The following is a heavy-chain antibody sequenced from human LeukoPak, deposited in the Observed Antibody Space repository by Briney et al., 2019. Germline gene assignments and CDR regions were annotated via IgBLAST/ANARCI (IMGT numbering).Heavy chain of an antibody. Sequence: PSETLSLTCTVSGGSISSSSYYWGWIRQPPGKGLEWIGSIYYSGSTYYNPSLKSRVTISVDTSKNQFSLKLSSVTAADTAVYYCARGSGFSAGDYWGQGTLVTVSS. V-gene: IGHV4-39*07. CDR2: IYYSGST. CDR3: ARGSGFSAGDY. D-gene: IGHD3-10*01. J-gene: IGHJ4*02. CDR1: GGSISSSSYY.